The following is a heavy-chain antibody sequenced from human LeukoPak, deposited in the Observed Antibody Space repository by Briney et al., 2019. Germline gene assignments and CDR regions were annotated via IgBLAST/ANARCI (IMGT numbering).Heavy chain of an antibody. D-gene: IGHD2-15*01. Sequence: LRLPCAASGFTFSDYYMSCIRQPPGKGLEWIGEINHSGSTNYNPSLKSRVTISVDTSKNQFSLKLSSVTAADTAVYYCARGLMSAPYYFDYWGQGTLVTASS. CDR2: INHSGST. J-gene: IGHJ4*02. V-gene: IGHV4-34*01. CDR1: GFTFSDYY. CDR3: ARGLMSAPYYFDY.